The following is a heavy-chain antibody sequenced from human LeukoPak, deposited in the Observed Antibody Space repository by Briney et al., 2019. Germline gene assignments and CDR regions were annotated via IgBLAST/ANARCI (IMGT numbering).Heavy chain of an antibody. CDR3: AKPGYDILTGTITSFDY. D-gene: IGHD3-9*01. CDR1: GFTFSNYW. CDR2: INSDGINT. V-gene: IGHV3-74*01. J-gene: IGHJ4*02. Sequence: PGGSLRLSCAASGFTFSNYWMHWVRQAPGKGLVWVSRINSDGINTSYADSVKGRFTISRDNAKNTLNLQMNSLRAEDTAVYYCAKPGYDILTGTITSFDYWGQGTLVTVSS.